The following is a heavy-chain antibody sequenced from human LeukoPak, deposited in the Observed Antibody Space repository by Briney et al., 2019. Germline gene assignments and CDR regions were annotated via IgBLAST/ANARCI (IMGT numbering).Heavy chain of an antibody. V-gene: IGHV3-9*01. CDR1: GLTFDDYA. D-gene: IGHD3-10*01. Sequence: GGSLRLSCAASGLTFDDYAMHWVRQAPGKGLEWVSGISWNSGSIGYADSVKGRFTISRDNAKNSLYLQMNSLRAEDTALYYCAKGGGEGLDYWGQGTLVTVSS. J-gene: IGHJ4*02. CDR3: AKGGGEGLDY. CDR2: ISWNSGSI.